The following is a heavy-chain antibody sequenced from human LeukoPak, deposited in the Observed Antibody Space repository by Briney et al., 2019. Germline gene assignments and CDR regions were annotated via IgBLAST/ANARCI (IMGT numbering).Heavy chain of an antibody. CDR3: ARAVLLGYGDYDNWFDP. D-gene: IGHD4-17*01. V-gene: IGHV1-2*04. CDR1: GYTFTGYY. Sequence: GASVKVSCKASGYTFTGYYMHWVRQAPGQGLEWMGWINPNSGGTNYAQKFQGWVTMTRDTSISTAYMELSRLRSDDTAVYYCARAVLLGYGDYDNWFDPWGQGTLVTVS. CDR2: INPNSGGT. J-gene: IGHJ5*02.